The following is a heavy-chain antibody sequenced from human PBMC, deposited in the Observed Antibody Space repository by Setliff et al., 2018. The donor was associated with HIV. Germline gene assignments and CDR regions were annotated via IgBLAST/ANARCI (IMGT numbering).Heavy chain of an antibody. Sequence: SETLSLTCVVSGGSISSSNWWSWVRQPPGKGLEWVGEMYHSGSTKYNPSLKSRVTISVDKSKNQVSLKLNSVTAADTAVYYCARRGAYGYDYFDYWGPGTLVTVSS. J-gene: IGHJ4*02. CDR3: ARRGAYGYDYFDY. CDR2: MYHSGST. CDR1: GGSISSSNW. V-gene: IGHV4-4*02. D-gene: IGHD5-12*01.